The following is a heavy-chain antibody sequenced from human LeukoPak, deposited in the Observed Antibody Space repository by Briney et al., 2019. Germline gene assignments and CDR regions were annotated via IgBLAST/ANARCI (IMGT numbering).Heavy chain of an antibody. CDR3: ARGRSGWRRGFDY. CDR2: INHSGST. CDR1: GGSISSYY. D-gene: IGHD6-19*01. Sequence: SETLSLTCTVSGGSISSYYWSWIRQPPGKGLEWIGEINHSGSTNYNPSLKSRVTISVDTSENQFSLKLSSVTAADTAVYYCARGRSGWRRGFDYWGQGTLVTVSS. J-gene: IGHJ4*02. V-gene: IGHV4-34*01.